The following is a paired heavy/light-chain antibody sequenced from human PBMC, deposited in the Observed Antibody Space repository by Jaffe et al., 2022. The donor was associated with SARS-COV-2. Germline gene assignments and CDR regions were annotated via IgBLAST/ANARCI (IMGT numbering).Light chain of an antibody. J-gene: IGKJ2*01. CDR3: QQSYSTPYI. V-gene: IGKV1-39*01. CDR1: QSISSY. Sequence: DIQMTQSPSSLSASVGDRVTITCRASQSISSYLNWYQQKPGKAPKLLIYVASSLQSGVPSRFSGSGSGTDFTLTISSLQPEDFATYYCQQSYSTPYIFGQGTKLEIK. CDR2: VAS.
Heavy chain of an antibody. CDR3: ARGWIAAGGYFDY. CDR2: IDPSGDLT. D-gene: IGHD6-13*01. J-gene: IGHJ4*02. Sequence: QVQLVQSGAEVKMPGASVKVSCKTSGYTFTNYYIHWVRQAPGQGLEWMGIIDPSGDLTSYAQKFQGRATMTRDTSTSTVYMELSSLRSEDTAVYYCARGWIAAGGYFDYWGQGTLVTVSS. V-gene: IGHV1-46*01. CDR1: GYTFTNYY.